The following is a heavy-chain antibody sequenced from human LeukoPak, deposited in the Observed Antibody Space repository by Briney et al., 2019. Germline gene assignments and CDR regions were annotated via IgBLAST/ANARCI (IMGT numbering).Heavy chain of an antibody. D-gene: IGHD3-9*01. CDR1: GYTFTGYY. CDR3: ARVKRYFDWTSGYFDY. CDR2: INPNSGGT. Sequence: ASVKVSCKASGYTFTGYYMHWVRQAPGQGLEWVGWINPNSGGTNYAQKFQGRVTMTRDTSISTAYMELSRLRSDDTAVYYCARVKRYFDWTSGYFDYWGQGTLVTVSS. V-gene: IGHV1-2*02. J-gene: IGHJ4*02.